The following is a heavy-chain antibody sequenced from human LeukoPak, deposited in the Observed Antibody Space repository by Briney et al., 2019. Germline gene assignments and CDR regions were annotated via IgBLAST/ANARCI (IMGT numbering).Heavy chain of an antibody. Sequence: GASVKVSCKASGGTFSSYAISWVRQAPGQGLEWMGRIIPILGIANYAQKFQGRVTITADKSTSTAYMELSSPRSEDTAVYYCARVGQQLAGLDYWGQGTLVTVSS. CDR2: IIPILGIA. D-gene: IGHD6-13*01. CDR1: GGTFSSYA. V-gene: IGHV1-69*04. J-gene: IGHJ4*02. CDR3: ARVGQQLAGLDY.